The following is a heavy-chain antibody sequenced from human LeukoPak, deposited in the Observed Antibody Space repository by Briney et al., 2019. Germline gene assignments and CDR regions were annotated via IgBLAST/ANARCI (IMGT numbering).Heavy chain of an antibody. CDR3: ARGRTGAAALDF. CDR2: STHSGSA. Sequence: SETLSLTCAVYGGSFSGHYWTWIRQPPGKGLQWIGESTHSGSANYNPSLKSRVTISVDTSKSQFSLKLTSVTAADTAVYHCARGRTGAAALDFWGPGTLVTVSS. D-gene: IGHD2-2*01. CDR1: GGSFSGHY. V-gene: IGHV4-34*01. J-gene: IGHJ4*02.